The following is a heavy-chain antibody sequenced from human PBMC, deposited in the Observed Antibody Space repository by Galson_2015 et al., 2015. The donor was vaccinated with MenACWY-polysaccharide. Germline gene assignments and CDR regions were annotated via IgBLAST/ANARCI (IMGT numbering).Heavy chain of an antibody. CDR1: GFTFSSYW. V-gene: IGHV3-7*01. CDR3: ARDQIDCSSTSCYLGSGWFDP. J-gene: IGHJ5*02. D-gene: IGHD2-2*01. Sequence: SLRLSCAASGFTFSSYWMSWVRLAPGKGLEWVANIKQDGSEKYYVDSVKGRFTISRDNAKNSLYLQMNSLRAEDTAVYYCARDQIDCSSTSCYLGSGWFDPWGQGTLVTVSS. CDR2: IKQDGSEK.